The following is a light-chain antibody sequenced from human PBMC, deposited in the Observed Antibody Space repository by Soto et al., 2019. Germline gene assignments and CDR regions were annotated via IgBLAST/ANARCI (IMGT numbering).Light chain of an antibody. Sequence: DIQMTQSPSSLSASVGDRVTITCRASQSIISYLNWYQQKPGKAPKLLIYAASSLQSGVPSRFSGSGSATDFTLTISSLQPEDFATYYCQQSYSTLTSGPGTKVDLK. CDR1: QSIISY. CDR2: AAS. CDR3: QQSYSTLT. V-gene: IGKV1-39*01. J-gene: IGKJ3*01.